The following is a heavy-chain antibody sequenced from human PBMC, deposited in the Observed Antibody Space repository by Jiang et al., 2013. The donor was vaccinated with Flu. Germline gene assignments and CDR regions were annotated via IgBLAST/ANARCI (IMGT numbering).Heavy chain of an antibody. J-gene: IGHJ3*02. CDR2: IYYSGST. CDR3: ARPNTPHYYDSSGYSDDAFDI. V-gene: IGHV4-59*08. CDR1: GGSISSYY. D-gene: IGHD3-22*01. Sequence: LLKPSEILSLTCTVSGGSISSYYWSWIRQPPGKGLEWIGYIYYSGSTNYNPSLKSRVTISVDTSKNQFSLKLSSVTAADTAVYYCARPNTPHYYDSSGYSDDAFDIWGQGTMVTVSS.